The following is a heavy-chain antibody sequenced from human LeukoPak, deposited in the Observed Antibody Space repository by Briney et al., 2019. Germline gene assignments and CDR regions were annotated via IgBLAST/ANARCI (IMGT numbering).Heavy chain of an antibody. V-gene: IGHV3-23*01. Sequence: GGSLRLSCAASGFTFSSYAMSWVRRAPGKGLEWGSAISGSGGSTYYADSVKGRFTISSDNSKNTLYLQMNSLRAEDTAVYYCAKGHYYDSSGYLIDYWGQGTLVTVSS. D-gene: IGHD3-22*01. CDR1: GFTFSSYA. CDR2: ISGSGGST. CDR3: AKGHYYDSSGYLIDY. J-gene: IGHJ4*02.